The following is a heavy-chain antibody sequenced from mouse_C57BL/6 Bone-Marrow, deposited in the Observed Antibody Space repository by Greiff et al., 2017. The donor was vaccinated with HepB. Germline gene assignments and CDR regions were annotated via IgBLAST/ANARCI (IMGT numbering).Heavy chain of an antibody. CDR2: ISSGSSTI. J-gene: IGHJ2*01. D-gene: IGHD2-3*01. Sequence: EVMLVESGGGLVKPGGSLKLSCAASGFTFSDYGMHWVRQAPEKGLEWVAYISSGSSTIYYADTVKGRFTISRDNAKNTLFLQMTSLRSEDTAMDYCARGDGYYVGYWGQGTTLTVSS. CDR1: GFTFSDYG. CDR3: ARGDGYYVGY. V-gene: IGHV5-17*01.